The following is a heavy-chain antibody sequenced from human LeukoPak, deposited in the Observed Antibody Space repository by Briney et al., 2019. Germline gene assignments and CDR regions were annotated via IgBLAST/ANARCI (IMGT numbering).Heavy chain of an antibody. CDR2: ISSSGSTI. CDR3: ARAVRYGSGSYLGGLRGYYFDY. D-gene: IGHD3-10*01. CDR1: GFTFSDYY. J-gene: IGHJ4*02. Sequence: GRSLRLSCAASGFTFSDYYMSWIRQAPGKGLDRVSFISSSGSTIYYADSVKGRFTISRDNAKNSLYLQMNSLRAEDTAVYYCARAVRYGSGSYLGGLRGYYFDYWGQGTLVTVSS. V-gene: IGHV3-11*01.